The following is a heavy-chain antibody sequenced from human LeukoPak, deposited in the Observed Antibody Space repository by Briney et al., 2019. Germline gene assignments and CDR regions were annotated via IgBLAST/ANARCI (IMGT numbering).Heavy chain of an antibody. CDR1: GFTFSSYT. CDR3: ARDTYDILTGYYKWAFDI. CDR2: ISSSSSYI. V-gene: IGHV3-21*06. J-gene: IGHJ3*02. Sequence: GGSLRLSCAASGFTFSSYTMNWVRQAPGKGLEWVSSISSSSSYIYYADSVKGRFTISRDNAKNSLYLQMNSLRAEDTAVYYCARDTYDILTGYYKWAFDIWGQRPVVTVSS. D-gene: IGHD3-9*01.